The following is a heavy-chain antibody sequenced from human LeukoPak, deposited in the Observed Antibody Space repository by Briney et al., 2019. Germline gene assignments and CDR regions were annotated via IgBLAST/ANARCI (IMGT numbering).Heavy chain of an antibody. CDR3: AKRDVVIRGLLVIGYHQEAYHYDF. D-gene: IGHD3-10*01. J-gene: IGHJ4*02. V-gene: IGHV3-23*01. CDR1: GISLSNYA. CDR2: ISERGGST. Sequence: GGSLRLSCVVSGISLSNYAMTWVRQAPGQGLEWVSYISERGGSTTYADSVKGRFSISRDTSLNTLYLQMNNLRAEDTAVYFCAKRDVVIRGLLVIGYHQEAYHYDFWGQGVLVTVSS.